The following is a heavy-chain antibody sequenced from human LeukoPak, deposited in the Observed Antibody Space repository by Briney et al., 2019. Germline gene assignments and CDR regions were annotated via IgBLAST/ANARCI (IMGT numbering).Heavy chain of an antibody. CDR3: ARCPLEQGPYYFDY. Sequence: GRSLRLSCAASGFTFSSYAMHWVRQAPGKGLEWVAVISYDGSNKYYADSVKGRFTISRDNSKNTLYLQMNSLRAEDTAVYYCARCPLEQGPYYFDYWGQETLVTVSS. J-gene: IGHJ4*02. V-gene: IGHV3-30-3*01. CDR1: GFTFSSYA. CDR2: ISYDGSNK.